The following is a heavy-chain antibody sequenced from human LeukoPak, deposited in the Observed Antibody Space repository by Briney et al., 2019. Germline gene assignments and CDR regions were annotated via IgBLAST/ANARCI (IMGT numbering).Heavy chain of an antibody. CDR3: ARDDVATIYYYYYYGMDV. D-gene: IGHD5-12*01. CDR1: GYTFTSYY. Sequence: ASVKVSCKASGYTFTSYYMHWVRQAPGQGLEWMGIINPSGGSTSYAQKFQGRVTMTRDTSISTAYMELSRLRSDDTAVYCCARDDVATIYYYYYYGMDVWGQGTTVTVSS. J-gene: IGHJ6*02. V-gene: IGHV1-46*01. CDR2: INPSGGST.